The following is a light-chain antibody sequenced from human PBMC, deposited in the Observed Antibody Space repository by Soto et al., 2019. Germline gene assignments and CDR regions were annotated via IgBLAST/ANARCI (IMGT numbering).Light chain of an antibody. Sequence: EIVMTQSPATLSVSTGERATLSCRASQSVSSNLAWYQQKPGQAPRLLIYGASTRSTGIPTRFSGSGYGTEFTLTISSLQSEDFAVYYCQQYNNWWTLGQGTKVEIK. CDR1: QSVSSN. CDR3: QQYNNWWT. V-gene: IGKV3-15*01. J-gene: IGKJ1*01. CDR2: GAS.